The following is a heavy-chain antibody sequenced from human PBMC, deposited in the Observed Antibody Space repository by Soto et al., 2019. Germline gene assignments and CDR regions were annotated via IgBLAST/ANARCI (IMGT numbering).Heavy chain of an antibody. CDR2: ISSSSSYI. J-gene: IGHJ4*02. V-gene: IGHV3-21*01. CDR1: GFTFSSYS. D-gene: IGHD6-19*01. CDR3: ARTYSSGWYVIDY. Sequence: EVQLVESGGGLVKPGGSLRLSCAASGFTFSSYSMNWVRQAPGKGLEWVSSISSSSSYIYYADSVKGRFTISRDNAKNSRYLQMNSLRAEDTAVYYCARTYSSGWYVIDYWGQGTLVTVSS.